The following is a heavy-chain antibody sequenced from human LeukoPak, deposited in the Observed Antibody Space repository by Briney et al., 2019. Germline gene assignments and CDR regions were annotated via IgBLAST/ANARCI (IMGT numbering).Heavy chain of an antibody. CDR2: ISWNSGSI. V-gene: IGHV3-9*01. CDR3: ARSFGWYYFDY. J-gene: IGHJ4*02. Sequence: PGRSLRLSCAASGFTFDDYAMHWVRQAPGKGLEWVSGISWNSGSIGYADSVKGRFTISRDNAKNSLYLQMNSLRAEDTALYYCARSFGWYYFDYWGQGTLVTVSS. D-gene: IGHD3-16*01. CDR1: GFTFDDYA.